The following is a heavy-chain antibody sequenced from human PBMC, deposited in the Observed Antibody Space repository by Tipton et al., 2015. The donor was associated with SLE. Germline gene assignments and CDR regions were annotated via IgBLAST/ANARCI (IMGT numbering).Heavy chain of an antibody. V-gene: IGHV4-59*12. CDR1: GDSISSYY. CDR3: ARGTGITDD. D-gene: IGHD1-7*01. J-gene: IGHJ4*02. CDR2: VYYSGGT. Sequence: TLSLTCTVSGDSISSYYWNWIRQPPGKGLEWLGYVYYSGGTNYNPSLKSRVTISVDTSKNHFSLNLNSVTAADTAIYYCARGTGITDDWGQGTLVTVSS.